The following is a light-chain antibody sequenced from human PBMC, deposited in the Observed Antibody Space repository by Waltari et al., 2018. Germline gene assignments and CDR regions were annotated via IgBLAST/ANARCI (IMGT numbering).Light chain of an antibody. J-gene: IGKJ4*01. Sequence: DIVMTQSPLSLPVTPGEPASIPPKSSRSLLHSSGYNYVDWYLQKPGQSPQLLISLGSNRASGVPDRCSGSGSGTDFTLKISRVEAEDVGVYYCMQALQSPLTFGGGTKVEIK. V-gene: IGKV2-28*01. CDR2: LGS. CDR1: RSLLHSSGYNY. CDR3: MQALQSPLT.